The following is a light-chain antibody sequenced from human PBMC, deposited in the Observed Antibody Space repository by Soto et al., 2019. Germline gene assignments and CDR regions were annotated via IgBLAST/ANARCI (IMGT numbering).Light chain of an antibody. J-gene: IGLJ3*02. CDR2: NDN. CDR3: AAWDDSLHGLL. Sequence: QSVLTQPPSASGTPGQRVTISCSGSSSNVENNFLNWYRHLPGTAPKLLIYNDNQRPSGVPDRFSGSKSGTSASLAISGLHSDDEADYYCAAWDDSLHGLLFGGVTPLTVL. V-gene: IGLV1-44*01. CDR1: SSNVENNF.